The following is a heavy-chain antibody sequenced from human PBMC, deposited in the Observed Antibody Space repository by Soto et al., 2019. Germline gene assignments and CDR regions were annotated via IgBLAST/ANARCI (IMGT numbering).Heavy chain of an antibody. J-gene: IGHJ5*02. CDR3: AHCVCGWAVDP. D-gene: IGHD2-21*01. V-gene: IGHV2-5*02. CDR1: GFSLSTSGVG. CDR2: IYWDDDK. Sequence: QITLKESGPTLVKPTQTLTLTCTFSGFSLSTSGVGVGWIRQPPGKALEWLALIYWDDDKRYSPSLKSRLTISKATSKTQLALTMTNMDAVDTAPYYCAHCVCGWAVDPWGQGTLVTVSS.